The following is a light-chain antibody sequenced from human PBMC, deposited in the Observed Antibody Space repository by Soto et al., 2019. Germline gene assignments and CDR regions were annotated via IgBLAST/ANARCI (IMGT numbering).Light chain of an antibody. J-gene: IGKJ5*01. CDR1: QSVTSNY. Sequence: EIVLTQSPGTLSLTPGQRATLSCSASQSVTSNYLAWYQQKPGQAPRLLISGASSRATGIPDRFSGSGFGTDFTLTISRLEPEDFALYYCQHYAGGSRITFGQGTRLEIK. V-gene: IGKV3-20*01. CDR3: QHYAGGSRIT. CDR2: GAS.